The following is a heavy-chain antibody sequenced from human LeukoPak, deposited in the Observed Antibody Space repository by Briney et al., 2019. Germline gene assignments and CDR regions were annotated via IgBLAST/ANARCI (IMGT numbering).Heavy chain of an antibody. Sequence: SQTLAVTCDISGDSVSHHIAALNWIRQCPSGRLAWPGRKYYRSKWYNDYAVTVKSRITTTPDTSKNQFSLQLNSVTPENTAVYYCARDRGDNWNDPCFDYWGQGTLVTVSS. V-gene: IGHV6-1*01. D-gene: IGHD1-1*01. CDR1: GDSVSHHIAA. CDR3: ARDRGDNWNDPCFDY. CDR2: KYYRSKWYN. J-gene: IGHJ4*02.